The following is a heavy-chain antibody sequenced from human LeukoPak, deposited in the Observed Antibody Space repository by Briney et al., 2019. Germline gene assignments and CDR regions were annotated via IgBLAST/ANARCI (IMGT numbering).Heavy chain of an antibody. CDR3: AREKYGSGTD. J-gene: IGHJ4*02. CDR2: IWYDTTIQ. Sequence: GGSLRLSCAASGFTFSTYTMHWVRQAPGKGLDWVAIIWYDTTIQYYADSVRGRFTVSRDNSKNTLSLQMNSLRVEDTAVYYCAREKYGSGTDWGQGTLVTVSS. D-gene: IGHD3-10*01. CDR1: GFTFSTYT. V-gene: IGHV3-33*01.